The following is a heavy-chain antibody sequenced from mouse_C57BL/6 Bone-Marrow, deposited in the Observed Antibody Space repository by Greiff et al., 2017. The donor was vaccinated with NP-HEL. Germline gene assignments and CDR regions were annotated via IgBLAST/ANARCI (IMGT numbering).Heavy chain of an antibody. Sequence: DVMLVESGGGLVKPGGSLKLSCAASGFTFSSYTMSWVRQTPEKRLAWVATISGGGGNTYYPDSVKGRFTISRDNAKNTLYLQMSSLRSEDTALYYCAGYNYWGQGTTLTVSS. V-gene: IGHV5-9*01. CDR3: AGYNY. CDR1: GFTFSSYT. CDR2: ISGGGGNT. J-gene: IGHJ2*01.